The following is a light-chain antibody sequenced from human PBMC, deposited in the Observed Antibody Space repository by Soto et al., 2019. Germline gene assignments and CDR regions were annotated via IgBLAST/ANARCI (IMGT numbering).Light chain of an antibody. CDR3: QQYNDRFSIT. CDR1: QSVSSK. V-gene: IGKV3-15*01. J-gene: IGKJ5*01. CDR2: DTS. Sequence: EIVMTQSPATLSVSPGERAALSCRASQSVSSKLAWYRQRPGQAPRLVIYDTSTRATGVPARFSGSGSGTEFTLTISSLQSEDFGVYYCQQYNDRFSITFGQGTRLEIK.